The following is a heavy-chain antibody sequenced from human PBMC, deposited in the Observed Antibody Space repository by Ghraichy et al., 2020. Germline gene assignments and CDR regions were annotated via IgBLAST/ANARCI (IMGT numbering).Heavy chain of an antibody. J-gene: IGHJ4*02. D-gene: IGHD3-10*01. V-gene: IGHV5-10-1*01. CDR2: IDPRDSYT. Sequence: GGSLRLSCQGSGYNFKTFWISWMRQMPGKGLEWMGRIDPRDSYTNYSPSFRGHVTISVDKSLDTAYLQWTSLRASDSAMYFWARQQGMVRVFDSWGQGTRVTVSS. CDR1: GYNFKTFW. CDR3: ARQQGMVRVFDS.